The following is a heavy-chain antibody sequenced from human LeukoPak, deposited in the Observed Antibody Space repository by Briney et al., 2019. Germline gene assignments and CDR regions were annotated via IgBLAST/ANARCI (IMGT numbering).Heavy chain of an antibody. CDR1: GYSFTSYW. Sequence: GESLKISCKGSGYSFTSYWIGWVRQMPGKGLEWMGIIYPGDSDTRYSPSFQGQVTISADKSISTAYLQWSSLKASDTAMYYCXRRYDXGDYVGYGMDVWGQGTTVTVSS. CDR2: IYPGDSDT. V-gene: IGHV5-51*01. D-gene: IGHD4-17*01. CDR3: XRRYDXGDYVGYGMDV. J-gene: IGHJ6*02.